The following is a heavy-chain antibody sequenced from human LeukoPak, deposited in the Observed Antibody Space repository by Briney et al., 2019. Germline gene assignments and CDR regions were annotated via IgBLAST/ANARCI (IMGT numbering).Heavy chain of an antibody. D-gene: IGHD3-3*01. J-gene: IGHJ6*02. CDR2: MNPNSGNT. CDR1: GYTFTSYD. V-gene: IGHV1-8*01. Sequence: GASVKVSCKASGYTFTSYDINWVRQATGQGREWMGWMNPNSGNTGYAQKFQGRVTMTRNTSISTAYMELSSLRSEDTAVYYCARGGYDFWSGYYPSKGMDVWGQGTTVTVSS. CDR3: ARGGYDFWSGYYPSKGMDV.